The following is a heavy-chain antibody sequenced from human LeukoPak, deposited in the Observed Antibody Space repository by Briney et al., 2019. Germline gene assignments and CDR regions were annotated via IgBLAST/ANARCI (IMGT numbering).Heavy chain of an antibody. V-gene: IGHV3-30*03. Sequence: PGGSLRLSCAASGFTFNSYGMHWVRQAPGKGLEWVAVISYDGSNKYYADSVKGRFTISRDNAKNSLYLQMNSLRAEDTAVYYCARARSLRYCSGGSCHTDYWGQGTLVTVSS. CDR2: ISYDGSNK. CDR1: GFTFNSYG. J-gene: IGHJ4*02. D-gene: IGHD2-15*01. CDR3: ARARSLRYCSGGSCHTDY.